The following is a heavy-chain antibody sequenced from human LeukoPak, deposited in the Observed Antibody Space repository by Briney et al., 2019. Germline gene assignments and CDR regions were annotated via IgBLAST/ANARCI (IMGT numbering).Heavy chain of an antibody. V-gene: IGHV4-34*01. CDR2: VNHSGST. J-gene: IGHJ4*02. CDR1: GGSFSGYY. D-gene: IGHD6-13*01. Sequence: SETLSLTCAVYGGSFSGYYWSWIRQPPGKGLEWIGEVNHSGSTNYNPSLKSRVTISVDTSKNQFSLKLSSVTAADTAVYYCARQGYSSPRAMIDYWGQGTLVTVSS. CDR3: ARQGYSSPRAMIDY.